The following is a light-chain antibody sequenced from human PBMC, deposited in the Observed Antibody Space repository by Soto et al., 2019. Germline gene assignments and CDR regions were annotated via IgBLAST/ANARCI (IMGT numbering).Light chain of an antibody. Sequence: SVLSQPASLFGSPGQSITIYFTGTSSDIGGYNYVSWYQKHPGEAPKLVIYGVSNRPSGVSNRFSGSKFYNTASLTISGLQADDEADYYCSSYTITSAPVFGTGTKVTVL. CDR2: GVS. CDR1: SSDIGGYNY. CDR3: SSYTITSAPV. V-gene: IGLV2-14*03. J-gene: IGLJ1*01.